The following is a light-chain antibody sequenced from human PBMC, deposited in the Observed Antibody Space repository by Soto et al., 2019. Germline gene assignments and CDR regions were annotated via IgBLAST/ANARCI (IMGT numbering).Light chain of an antibody. V-gene: IGKV1-5*03. J-gene: IGKJ1*01. CDR1: QSISNW. CDR2: KAS. CDR3: QQYISYPT. Sequence: DIQMTQSPSTLSASVGDRVTITCRASQSISNWLAWYQQKPGKAPNLLIYKASSLEGGVPSRFSGSGSGTEFILTISSLQPDDSATYYCQQYISYPTFGQGNKVEI.